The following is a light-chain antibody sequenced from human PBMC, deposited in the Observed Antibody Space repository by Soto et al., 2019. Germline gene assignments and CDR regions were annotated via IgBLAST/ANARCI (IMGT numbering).Light chain of an antibody. CDR1: QSISSY. J-gene: IGKJ2*01. CDR3: QQSYSTPMYT. CDR2: AAS. V-gene: IGKV1-39*01. Sequence: DIQMTQSPSSLSASVGDRVTITCRASQSISSYLNWYQQKPGKAPKLLIYAASSLQSGVPSRFSGSGSGTGFTLTISSLQPEDFATYYCQQSYSTPMYTFGQGTKV.